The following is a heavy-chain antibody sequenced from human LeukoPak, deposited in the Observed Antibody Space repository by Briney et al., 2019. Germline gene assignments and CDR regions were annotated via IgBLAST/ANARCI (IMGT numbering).Heavy chain of an antibody. J-gene: IGHJ4*02. D-gene: IGHD4-23*01. CDR3: ARAAGGGGNRFDY. CDR1: GFTLSDNY. CDR2: IYSGGST. V-gene: IGHV3-53*01. Sequence: GGSLRLSCAAPGFTLSDNYMSWVRQAPGKGLEWVSVIYSGGSTYYSDSVKGRFSISRDNSKNTLYLQMNSLRAEGTAVYYCARAAGGGGNRFDYWGQGTLVTVSS.